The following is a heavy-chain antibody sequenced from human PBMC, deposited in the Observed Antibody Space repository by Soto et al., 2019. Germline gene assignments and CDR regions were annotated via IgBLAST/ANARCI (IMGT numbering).Heavy chain of an antibody. V-gene: IGHV3-30-3*01. CDR1: GLTFSSYA. CDR2: ISYDGSNK. D-gene: IGHD2-2*01. CDR3: ARDRLNIVVVPAATDYYYYMDV. Sequence: PGGSLRLSCAASGLTFSSYAMHWVRQAPGKGLEWVAVISYDGSNKYYADSVKGRFTISRDNSKNTLHLQMNSLRAEDTAVYYCARDRLNIVVVPAATDYYYYMDVWGKGTTVTVSS. J-gene: IGHJ6*03.